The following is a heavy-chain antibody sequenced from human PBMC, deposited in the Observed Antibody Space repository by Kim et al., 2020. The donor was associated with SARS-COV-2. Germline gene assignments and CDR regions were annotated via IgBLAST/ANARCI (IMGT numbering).Heavy chain of an antibody. Sequence: ASVKVSCKVSGYTLTELSMHWVRQAPGKGLEWMGGFDPEDGETIYAQKFQGRVTMTEDTSTDTAYMELSSLRSEDTAVYYCATSDIVVVPAAMGMDVWGQGTTVTVSS. J-gene: IGHJ6*02. D-gene: IGHD2-2*01. CDR2: FDPEDGET. V-gene: IGHV1-24*01. CDR3: ATSDIVVVPAAMGMDV. CDR1: GYTLTELS.